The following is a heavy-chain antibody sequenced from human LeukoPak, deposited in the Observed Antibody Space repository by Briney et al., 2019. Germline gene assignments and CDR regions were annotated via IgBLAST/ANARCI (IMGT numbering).Heavy chain of an antibody. Sequence: GASLRLSWAASGFTFSSYAMSWVRQAPEKGLEWVSAISGSGGSTYYADSVKGRFTISRDNSKNTLYLQMNSLRAEDTAVYYCAKDSSTIVENWFDPWGQGTLVTVSS. CDR3: AKDSSTIVENWFDP. V-gene: IGHV3-23*01. D-gene: IGHD5-24*01. J-gene: IGHJ5*02. CDR1: GFTFSSYA. CDR2: ISGSGGST.